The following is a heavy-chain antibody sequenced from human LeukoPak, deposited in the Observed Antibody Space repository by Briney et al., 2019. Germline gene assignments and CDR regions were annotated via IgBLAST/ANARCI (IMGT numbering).Heavy chain of an antibody. D-gene: IGHD6-25*01. Sequence: PGGSLRLSCAASGFTFSSYGMHWVRQAPGKGLEWVAFIRYDASDKYYADSVKGRFTISRDNSKNTLSLQMSSLRVEDTAIYYCAADRIESGWPTRAYWGQGTLVTVSS. CDR2: IRYDASDK. CDR1: GFTFSSYG. J-gene: IGHJ4*02. V-gene: IGHV3-30*02. CDR3: AADRIESGWPTRAY.